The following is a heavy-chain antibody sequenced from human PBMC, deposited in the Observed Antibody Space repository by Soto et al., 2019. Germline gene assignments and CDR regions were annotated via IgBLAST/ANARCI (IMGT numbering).Heavy chain of an antibody. Sequence: GGSLRLSCAASGFTFSSYAMSWVRQAPGKGLEWDAAISGSGGSTYYADSVKGRFTISRDNSKNTLYLQMNSPRAEDTAVYYCAKDLANQNDAFDIWGQGTMVTVSS. CDR1: GFTFSSYA. CDR3: AKDLANQNDAFDI. J-gene: IGHJ3*02. V-gene: IGHV3-23*01. CDR2: ISGSGGST.